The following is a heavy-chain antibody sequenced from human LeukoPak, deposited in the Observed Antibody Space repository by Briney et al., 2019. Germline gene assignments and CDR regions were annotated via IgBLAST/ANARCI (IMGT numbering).Heavy chain of an antibody. D-gene: IGHD3-22*01. CDR2: ISSSGYTI. J-gene: IGHJ4*02. CDR1: GFTFSNYE. CDR3: AKDHYYDSSNYYYGRPNLFDY. Sequence: GGSLRLSCAASGFTFSNYEMNWVRQAPGKGLEWVSYISSSGYTIRNADSVKGRFTISRDQSKSTVYLQMTSLRAEDTAVYYCAKDHYYDSSNYYYGRPNLFDYWGQGTLVTVSS. V-gene: IGHV3-48*03.